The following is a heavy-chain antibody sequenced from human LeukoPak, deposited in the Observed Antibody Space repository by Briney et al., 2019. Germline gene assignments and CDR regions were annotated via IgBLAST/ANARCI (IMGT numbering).Heavy chain of an antibody. Sequence: SETLSLTCTVSGGSISSYYWSWIRQPPGKGLEWIGYIYYSGGTNYNPSLKSRVTISVDTSKNQFSLKLSSVTAADTAVYYCAREKQDSSSWAFDYWGQGTLVTVSS. CDR2: IYYSGGT. CDR1: GGSISSYY. J-gene: IGHJ4*02. CDR3: AREKQDSSSWAFDY. V-gene: IGHV4-59*12. D-gene: IGHD6-13*01.